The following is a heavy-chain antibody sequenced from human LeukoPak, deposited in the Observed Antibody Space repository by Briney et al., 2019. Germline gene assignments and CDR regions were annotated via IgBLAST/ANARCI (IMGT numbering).Heavy chain of an antibody. CDR3: ARYLKVRAAGVDP. D-gene: IGHD6-13*01. Sequence: PSETLSLTCTVSGGSISSSSYYWGWIRQPPGKGLEWIGYISYSGSTNYNPSLKSRVTISVDTSKNQFSLKLSSVTAADTAVYYCARYLKVRAAGVDPWGQGTLVTVSS. J-gene: IGHJ5*02. V-gene: IGHV4-61*05. CDR1: GGSISSSSYY. CDR2: ISYSGST.